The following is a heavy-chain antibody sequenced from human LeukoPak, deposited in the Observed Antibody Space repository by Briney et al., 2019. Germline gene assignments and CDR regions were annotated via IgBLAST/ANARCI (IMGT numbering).Heavy chain of an antibody. CDR3: ARSRDGYQNFDY. CDR2: IYYSGST. CDR1: GGSMSTYY. D-gene: IGHD5-24*01. J-gene: IGHJ4*02. Sequence: SETLSLTCTVSGGSMSTYYWTWIRQPPGKGLEWIGFIYYSGSTNYNPSLKSRVTISVDTSKNQFSLKLSSVTAADTAVYYCARSRDGYQNFDYWGQGTLVTVSS. V-gene: IGHV4-59*01.